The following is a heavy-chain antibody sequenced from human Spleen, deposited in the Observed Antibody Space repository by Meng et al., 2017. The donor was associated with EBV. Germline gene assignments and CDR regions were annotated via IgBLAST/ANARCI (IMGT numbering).Heavy chain of an antibody. V-gene: IGHV4-30-2*01. J-gene: IGHJ3*02. CDR2: IYHSGNA. CDR1: GDSISSGGDS. D-gene: IGHD4-17*01. CDR3: ARHSTDYAGFDI. Sequence: LQLQDSDSGLVKPSQPLSLTCAVSGDSISSGGDSWSWIRQPPGKGLEWIGYIYHSGNAYYNPSLKSRVTISLDRSKNQFSLKLSSVTAADTAVYYCARHSTDYAGFDIWGQGTMVTVSS.